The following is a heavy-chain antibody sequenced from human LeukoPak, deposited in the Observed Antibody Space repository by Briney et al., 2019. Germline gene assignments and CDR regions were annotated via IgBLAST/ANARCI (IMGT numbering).Heavy chain of an antibody. D-gene: IGHD2-15*01. CDR3: AYCSGGSCYSGVY. CDR2: INHSGST. V-gene: IGHV4-34*01. J-gene: IGHJ4*02. Sequence: SETRSLTCAVYGGSFSGYYWSWIRQPPGKGLEWIGEINHSGSTNYNPSLKSRVTISVDTSKNQFSLKLSSVTAADTAVYYCAYCSGGSCYSGVYWGQGTLVTVSS. CDR1: GGSFSGYY.